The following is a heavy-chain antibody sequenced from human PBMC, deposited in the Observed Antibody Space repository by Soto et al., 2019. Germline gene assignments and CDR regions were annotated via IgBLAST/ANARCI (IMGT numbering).Heavy chain of an antibody. CDR2: IMPIFRTA. J-gene: IGHJ6*02. CDR3: ARDKDRAQLGGNYYYMMDV. V-gene: IGHV1-69*12. D-gene: IGHD3-3*02. Sequence: QVQVVQSGAEVKKPGSSVKVSCKTSGGTFSTSAISWVRQAPGQGLEWMGGIMPIFRTADYAQKFQGRLTITAEESASTAYLELSSLRSEDTAVYYCARDKDRAQLGGNYYYMMDVWGQGTTVTVTS. CDR1: GGTFSTSA.